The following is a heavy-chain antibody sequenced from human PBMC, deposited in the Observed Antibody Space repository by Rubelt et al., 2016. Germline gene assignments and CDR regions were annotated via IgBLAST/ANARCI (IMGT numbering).Heavy chain of an antibody. CDR3: ARDYPDGYAY. D-gene: IGHD5-18*01. J-gene: IGHJ4*02. CDR2: ISYDGSNK. Sequence: QVQLVESGGGVVQPGRSLRLSCAASGFSFSSSAMHWVRQAPGKGLDWVSFISYDGSNKYYADSVKGRFTISRDNAKNTLYLQMNSLRAEDTAVYYCARDYPDGYAYWGQGTLVTVSS. CDR1: GFSFSSSA. V-gene: IGHV3-33*05.